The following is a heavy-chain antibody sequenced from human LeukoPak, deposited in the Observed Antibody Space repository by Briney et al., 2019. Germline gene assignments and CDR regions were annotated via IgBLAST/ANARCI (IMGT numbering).Heavy chain of an antibody. J-gene: IGHJ4*02. D-gene: IGHD1-26*01. CDR1: GFTFSSYA. V-gene: IGHV3-23*01. Sequence: GASLRLSCAASGFTFSSYAMSWVRQAPGKGLEWVSGVSGSGGSTYYADSVKGRFTISRDITKNTLYLQMNSLRAEDTAIYYCAKNGEQLVHFDYWAREPWSPSPQ. CDR3: AKNGEQLVHFDY. CDR2: VSGSGGST.